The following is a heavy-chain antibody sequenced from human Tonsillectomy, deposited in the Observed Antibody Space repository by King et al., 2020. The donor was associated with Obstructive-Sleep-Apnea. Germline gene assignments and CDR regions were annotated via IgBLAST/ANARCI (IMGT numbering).Heavy chain of an antibody. Sequence: VQLQESGPGLVKPSQTLSLIFTVSGGSISSGDYYWSWIRQPPGKGLEWIGYIYYSGSTYYNPSLKSRVTISIDTSKNQFSLKLSSVTAADTAVYFCARAVKTYYYDSSGLDYWGQGTLVTVSS. V-gene: IGHV4-30-4*01. D-gene: IGHD3-22*01. CDR1: GGSISSGDYY. CDR3: ARAVKTYYYDSSGLDY. J-gene: IGHJ4*02. CDR2: IYYSGST.